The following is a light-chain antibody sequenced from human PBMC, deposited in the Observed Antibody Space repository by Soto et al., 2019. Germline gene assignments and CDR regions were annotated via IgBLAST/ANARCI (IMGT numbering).Light chain of an antibody. CDR2: EVS. V-gene: IGLV2-14*01. Sequence: QSALTQPASVSGSPGQSITISCTGTSRDVGGYNYVSWYQQHPGKAPKLMIYEVSNRPSGVSNRFSGSKSGNTASLTISGLQAEDEADYYCSSYTSSSTPRVFGGGTQLTVL. CDR1: SRDVGGYNY. J-gene: IGLJ2*01. CDR3: SSYTSSSTPRV.